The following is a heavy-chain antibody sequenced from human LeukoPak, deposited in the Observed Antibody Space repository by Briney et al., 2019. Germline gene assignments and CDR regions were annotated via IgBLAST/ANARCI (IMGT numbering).Heavy chain of an antibody. CDR2: ISTSSSYI. CDR3: ARELDGYNPY. V-gene: IGHV3-21*01. J-gene: IGHJ4*02. Sequence: GGSLRLSCAASGFTLSSYSMNWVRQAPGKGLEWVSSISTSSSYIYYADSVKGRFTISRDNAKNSLYLQMNSLRAEDTAVYYCARELDGYNPYWGQGTLVTVSS. D-gene: IGHD5-24*01. CDR1: GFTLSSYS.